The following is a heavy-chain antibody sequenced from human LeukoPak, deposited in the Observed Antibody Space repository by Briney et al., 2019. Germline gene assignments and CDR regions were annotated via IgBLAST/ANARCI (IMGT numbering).Heavy chain of an antibody. D-gene: IGHD6-19*01. CDR3: ASAREWQVQNAPFDY. Sequence: GGSLRLSCAASGFSFNSYWMGWVRQAPGKGLEWVANIKQDGSEKYYVDSVRGRFTISRDNAKNSLYLQMNGLRAEDTAIYYCASAREWQVQNAPFDYWGQGTLVTVSS. CDR2: IKQDGSEK. V-gene: IGHV3-7*01. CDR1: GFSFNSYW. J-gene: IGHJ4*02.